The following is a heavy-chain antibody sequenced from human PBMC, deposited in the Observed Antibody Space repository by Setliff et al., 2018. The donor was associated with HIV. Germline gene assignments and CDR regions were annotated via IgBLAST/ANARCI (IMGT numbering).Heavy chain of an antibody. D-gene: IGHD2-8*02. Sequence: SGGSLRLSCAGSGFSFSDYYMSWVRQAPGKGLEWVGFIRSKTYGGTTEYAASVKGRFTISRDDSKSIAYLQMNSLKTEDTAVYYCTSAFADYAYWYFDYWGQGTLVTVSS. CDR1: GFSFSDYY. J-gene: IGHJ4*02. CDR2: IRSKTYGGTT. CDR3: TSAFADYAYWYFDY. V-gene: IGHV3-49*04.